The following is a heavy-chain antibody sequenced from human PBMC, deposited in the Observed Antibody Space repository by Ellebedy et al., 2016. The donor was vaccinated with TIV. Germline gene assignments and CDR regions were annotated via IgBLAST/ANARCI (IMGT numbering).Heavy chain of an antibody. CDR2: IKQDGSDK. D-gene: IGHD2-8*02. J-gene: IGHJ4*02. CDR1: GFTFSTYW. CDR3: VRTGRPWFDY. V-gene: IGHV3-7*03. Sequence: PGGSLRLSCAASGFTFSTYWMTWVRQAPGKGLEWVANIKQDGSDKYYVDSVKGRFTISRDNAKNSLYLQMNSLRAEDTAVYYCVRTGRPWFDYWGQGTLVTVSS.